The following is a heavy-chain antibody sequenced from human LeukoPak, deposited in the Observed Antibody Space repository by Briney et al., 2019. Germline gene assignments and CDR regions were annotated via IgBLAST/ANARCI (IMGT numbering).Heavy chain of an antibody. V-gene: IGHV4-38-2*02. J-gene: IGHJ4*02. CDR2: IYHSGST. Sequence: PSETLSLTCTVSGYSISSGYYWGWIRQPPGKGLEWIGSIYHSGSTYYNPSLKSRVTISVDTSKNQFSLKLSSVTAADTAVYYCARLAARQSTFDYWGQGTLVTVSS. CDR3: ARLAARQSTFDY. CDR1: GYSISSGYY. D-gene: IGHD6-6*01.